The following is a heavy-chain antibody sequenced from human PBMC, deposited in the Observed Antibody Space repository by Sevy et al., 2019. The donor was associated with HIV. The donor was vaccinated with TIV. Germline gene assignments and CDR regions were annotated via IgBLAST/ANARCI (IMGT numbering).Heavy chain of an antibody. J-gene: IGHJ6*02. D-gene: IGHD2-2*02. CDR3: ARDSRGYCSSTSCYSHYYYYGMDV. V-gene: IGHV3-11*06. Sequence: GGSLRLSCAASGFTFSDYYMGWIRQAPGKGLEWVSYISSSSYTNYADSVKGRFTISRDNAKNSLYLQMNSLRAEDTAVYYCARDSRGYCSSTSCYSHYYYYGMDVWGQGTTVTVSS. CDR1: GFTFSDYY. CDR2: ISSSSYT.